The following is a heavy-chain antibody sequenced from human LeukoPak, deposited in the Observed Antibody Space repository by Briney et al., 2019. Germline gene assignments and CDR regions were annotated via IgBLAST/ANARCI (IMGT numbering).Heavy chain of an antibody. CDR3: ARVPRLSGSYYGNYYYGMDV. CDR1: GGSLSSYY. V-gene: IGHV4-59*01. J-gene: IGHJ6*02. Sequence: SETLSHTCTISGGSLSSYYWSWIRPPPGKGLEWIGYIYYSGSTNYNPSLQSRVTISVDTSKNQFSLKLSSVTAADTAVYYCARVPRLSGSYYGNYYYGMDVWGQGTTVTVSS. D-gene: IGHD1-26*01. CDR2: IYYSGST.